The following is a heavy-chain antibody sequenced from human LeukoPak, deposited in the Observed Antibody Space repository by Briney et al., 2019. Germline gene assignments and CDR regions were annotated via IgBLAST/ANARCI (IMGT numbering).Heavy chain of an antibody. Sequence: GGSLRLSCAASGLTSTSYAMSWVRQAPGKGLEWVSSIRGSGGSTYYADSVKGRFTISRDNSKNTLYLQMSSLRAEDTAVYYCAKDFAVTTVGYFDHWGQGTLVTVSS. CDR1: GLTSTSYA. J-gene: IGHJ4*02. D-gene: IGHD4-11*01. CDR2: IRGSGGST. CDR3: AKDFAVTTVGYFDH. V-gene: IGHV3-23*01.